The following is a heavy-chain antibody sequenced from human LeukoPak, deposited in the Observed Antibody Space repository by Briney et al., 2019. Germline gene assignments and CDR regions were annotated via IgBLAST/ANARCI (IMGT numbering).Heavy chain of an antibody. D-gene: IGHD3-16*01. V-gene: IGHV3-23*01. J-gene: IGHJ4*02. CDR3: ATEMYYDYVWGSYPFFDY. Sequence: PAGSLRLSCAASGFTFSSYAMSWVRQAPGKGLEWVSAISGSGGSTYYADSVKGRFTISRDNSKNTLYLQMNSLRAEDTAVYYCATEMYYDYVWGSYPFFDYWGQGTLVTVSS. CDR1: GFTFSSYA. CDR2: ISGSGGST.